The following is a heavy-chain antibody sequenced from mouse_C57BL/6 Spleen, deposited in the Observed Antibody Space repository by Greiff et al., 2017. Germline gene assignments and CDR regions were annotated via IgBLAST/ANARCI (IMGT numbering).Heavy chain of an antibody. CDR1: GYAFSSYW. Sequence: QVQLQQSGAELVKPGASVKISCKASGYAFSSYWMNWVKQRPGKGLEWIGQIYPGDGDTNYNGKFKGKATLTADKSSSTAYMQLSSLTSEDSAVYFCARYDYGSSHYYAMDYWGQGTSDTVSS. J-gene: IGHJ4*01. CDR3: ARYDYGSSHYYAMDY. CDR2: IYPGDGDT. D-gene: IGHD1-1*01. V-gene: IGHV1-80*01.